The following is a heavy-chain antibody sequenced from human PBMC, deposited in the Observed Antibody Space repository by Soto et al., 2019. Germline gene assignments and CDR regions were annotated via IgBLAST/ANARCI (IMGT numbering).Heavy chain of an antibody. Sequence: PGESLKITCKGSGYSFTSYWISWVRQIPGKGLEWMGRIDPSDSYTNYSPSFQGHVTISADKSISTAYLQWSSLKASDTAMYYCARRGTHYDSSGYFYYYYGMDVWGQGTTVTVSS. CDR3: ARRGTHYDSSGYFYYYYGMDV. D-gene: IGHD3-22*01. V-gene: IGHV5-10-1*01. CDR2: IDPSDSYT. CDR1: GYSFTSYW. J-gene: IGHJ6*02.